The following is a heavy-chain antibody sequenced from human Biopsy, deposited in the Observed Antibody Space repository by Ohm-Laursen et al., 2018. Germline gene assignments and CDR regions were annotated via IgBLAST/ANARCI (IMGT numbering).Heavy chain of an antibody. Sequence: SQTLSLTCSVSGGSISSRNHYRGWLRQPPGKGPGLIGHVYYRGSTFYNSSLESRVTVSVDTSKNQFRLRLTSMSASDTAVYYCARHSLDDFWSGAHYYFDYWGLGTLVTVSS. J-gene: IGHJ4*02. D-gene: IGHD3-3*01. CDR2: VYYRGST. CDR1: GGSISSRNHY. CDR3: ARHSLDDFWSGAHYYFDY. V-gene: IGHV4-39*01.